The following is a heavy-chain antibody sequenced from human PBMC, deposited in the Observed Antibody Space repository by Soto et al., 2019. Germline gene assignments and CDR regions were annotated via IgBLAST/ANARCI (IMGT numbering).Heavy chain of an antibody. D-gene: IGHD2-2*01. CDR2: IIPILRTP. CDR3: AKWLELGIVKVQAAYYNMEV. V-gene: IGHV1-69*13. Sequence: ASVKVSCKASGGSFSTYAISWVRQAPGQGLEWMGGIIPILRTPSYSQLFQGRVTITADASTSTAYMELRSLRSQDTAVYYCAKWLELGIVKVQAAYYNMEVWGQGTTVTAP. CDR1: GGSFSTYA. J-gene: IGHJ6*02.